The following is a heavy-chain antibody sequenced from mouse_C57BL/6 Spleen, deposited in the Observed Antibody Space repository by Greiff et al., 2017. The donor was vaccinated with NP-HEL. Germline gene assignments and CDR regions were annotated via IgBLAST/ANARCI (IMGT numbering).Heavy chain of an antibody. CDR1: GYSITSGYY. V-gene: IGHV3-6*01. D-gene: IGHD1-1*01. CDR2: ISYDGSN. CDR3: ARDDGSSYDYAMDY. J-gene: IGHJ4*01. Sequence: EVQLVESGPGLVKPSQSLSLTCSVTGYSITSGYYWNWIRQFPGNKLEWMGYISYDGSNNYNPSLKNRISITRDTSKNQFFLKLNSVTTEDTATYYCARDDGSSYDYAMDYWGQGTSVTVSS.